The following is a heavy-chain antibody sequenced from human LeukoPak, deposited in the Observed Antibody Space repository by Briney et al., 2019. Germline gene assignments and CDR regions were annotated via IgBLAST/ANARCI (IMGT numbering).Heavy chain of an antibody. J-gene: IGHJ4*02. CDR3: ASNSGSYRQIDY. D-gene: IGHD1-26*01. CDR1: GGSISSGDYY. Sequence: PSQTLSLTCTVSGGSISSGDYYWSWIRQPPWKGLEWIGYIYYSGSTYYNPSLKSRVTISVDTSKNQFSLKLSSVTAADTAVYYCASNSGSYRQIDYWGQGTLVTVSP. V-gene: IGHV4-30-4*08. CDR2: IYYSGST.